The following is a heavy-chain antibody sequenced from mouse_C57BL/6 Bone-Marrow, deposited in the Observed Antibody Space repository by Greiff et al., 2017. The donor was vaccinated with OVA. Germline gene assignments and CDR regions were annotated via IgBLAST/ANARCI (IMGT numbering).Heavy chain of an antibody. CDR2: IYPGSGST. CDR1: GYTFTSYW. Sequence: QVQLQQPGAELVKPGASVKLSCKASGYTFTSYWMQWVKQRPGQGLEWIGDIYPGSGSTNYNEKFKSKATLTVDTSSSTAYMQLSSLTSEDSAVYYCAREDYYGSSSYFDYWGQGTTLTVSS. J-gene: IGHJ2*01. CDR3: AREDYYGSSSYFDY. V-gene: IGHV1-55*01. D-gene: IGHD1-1*01.